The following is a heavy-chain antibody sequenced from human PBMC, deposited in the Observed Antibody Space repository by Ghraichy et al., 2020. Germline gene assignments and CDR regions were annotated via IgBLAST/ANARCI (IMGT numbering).Heavy chain of an antibody. V-gene: IGHV3-23*01. CDR3: AKDISSTWHGGWFDP. J-gene: IGHJ5*02. D-gene: IGHD2-2*01. Sequence: GESLNISCAASGFSFSDYALSWIRQAPGKGLEWVAAISGSGGTTYYADSVKGRFTVSRDKAKSTLYLQMKSLRAEDTAIYYCAKDISSTWHGGWFDPWGRGTLVTVSS. CDR2: ISGSGGTT. CDR1: GFSFSDYA.